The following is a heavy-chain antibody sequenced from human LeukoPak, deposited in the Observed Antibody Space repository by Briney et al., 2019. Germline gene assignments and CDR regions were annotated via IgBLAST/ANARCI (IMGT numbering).Heavy chain of an antibody. CDR1: GFTFSSYW. J-gene: IGHJ3*02. CDR2: INSDGSST. D-gene: IGHD1-26*01. Sequence: GGSLRPSCAASGFTFSSYWVHWVRQAPGKGLVWVSPINSDGSSTSYADSVKGRFTISRDNAKNTLSLQMNSLRAEDTAMYYCARVGGSNAFDIWGQGTMVIVSS. CDR3: ARVGGSNAFDI. V-gene: IGHV3-74*01.